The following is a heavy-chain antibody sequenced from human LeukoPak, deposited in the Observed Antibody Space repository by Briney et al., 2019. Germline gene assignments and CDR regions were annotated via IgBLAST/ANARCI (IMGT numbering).Heavy chain of an antibody. V-gene: IGHV3-7*01. J-gene: IGHJ4*02. CDR3: ATDKLGYYFDY. Sequence: PGRSLRLSCAGSGSIFSNYWMTWFRQAPGKGLEWVANIKEDGSEKYYADSVKGRFTISRDNSKNTLYLQMNSLRAEDTAVYYCATDKLGYYFDYWGQGTLVTVSS. D-gene: IGHD6-6*01. CDR1: GSIFSNYW. CDR2: IKEDGSEK.